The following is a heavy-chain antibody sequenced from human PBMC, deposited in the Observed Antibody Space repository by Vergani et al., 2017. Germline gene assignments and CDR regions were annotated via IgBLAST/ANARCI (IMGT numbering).Heavy chain of an antibody. J-gene: IGHJ6*03. CDR1: GFTFSAYW. CDR2: IKQDGSEK. CDR3: AKDPRLKEDYYYYYMDV. Sequence: EVLLVESGGGLVQPGGSLRLSCAASGFTFSAYWMNWVRQAPGKGLEWVANIKQDGSEKYYVDSVKGRFTISRDNSKNTLYLYMNSLRADDTAVYYCAKDPRLKEDYYYYYMDVWGKGTTVTVSS. V-gene: IGHV3-7*01.